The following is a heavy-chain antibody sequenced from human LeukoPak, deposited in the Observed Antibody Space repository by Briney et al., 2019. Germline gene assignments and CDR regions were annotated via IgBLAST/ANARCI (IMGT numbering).Heavy chain of an antibody. CDR1: GFTFSSYA. CDR3: AKSLAGDYSNYLFDY. Sequence: GGSLRLSCAASGFTFSSYAMSWVRQAPGKGLEWVSAISGSGGSTYYADSVKGRFTISRDNSKNTLYLQMNSLRAEDTDVYYCAKSLAGDYSNYLFDYWGQGTLVTVSP. V-gene: IGHV3-23*01. J-gene: IGHJ4*02. D-gene: IGHD4-11*01. CDR2: ISGSGGST.